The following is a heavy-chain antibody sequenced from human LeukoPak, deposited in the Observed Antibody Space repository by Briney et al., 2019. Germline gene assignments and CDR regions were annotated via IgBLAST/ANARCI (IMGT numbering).Heavy chain of an antibody. D-gene: IGHD2-2*01. Sequence: SETLSLTCTVSGSISSYYWSWIRQPPGKGLEWIGYIYTSGSTNYNPSLKCRVTISVDTSKNQFSLDLSSVTAADTAVYYCARQKCTSTSCLTKNAFDMWGQGTMVTVSS. CDR2: IYTSGST. CDR1: GSISSYY. V-gene: IGHV4-4*09. J-gene: IGHJ3*02. CDR3: ARQKCTSTSCLTKNAFDM.